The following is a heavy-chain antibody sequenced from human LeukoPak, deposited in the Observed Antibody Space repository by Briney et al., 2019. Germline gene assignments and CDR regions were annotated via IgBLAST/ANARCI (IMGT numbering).Heavy chain of an antibody. J-gene: IGHJ1*01. CDR2: ISGSGVTT. CDR1: GFTFSSYA. D-gene: IGHD1-26*01. CDR3: VKKVVVGATSPYSDFQD. V-gene: IGHV3-23*01. Sequence: GGSLRLSCIASGFTFSSYAMGWVRQAPGKGLEWVSAISGSGVTTHYAGSVQGRCSISRDNSKNTLYLQMNSLRVEDTALYYCVKKVVVGATSPYSDFQDWGQGTLVTVSS.